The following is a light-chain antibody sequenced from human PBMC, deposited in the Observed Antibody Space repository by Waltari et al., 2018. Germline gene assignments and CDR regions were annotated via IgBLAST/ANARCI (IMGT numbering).Light chain of an antibody. Sequence: QSVLTQPPSASGTPGQRVTISCSGISSNIGNNYVIWYQQLPGTAPKLLIYRNDQRPSGVPDRFSGSKSVTSASLAIGGLRSEDEADYHCAAWDNSLSGWVFGEGTKLTVL. J-gene: IGLJ3*02. CDR3: AAWDNSLSGWV. CDR2: RND. CDR1: SSNIGNNY. V-gene: IGLV1-47*01.